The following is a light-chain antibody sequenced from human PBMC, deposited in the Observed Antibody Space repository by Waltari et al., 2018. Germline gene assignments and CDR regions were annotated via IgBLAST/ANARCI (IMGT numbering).Light chain of an antibody. J-gene: IGLJ1*01. CDR3: EAWDDSLSVARV. Sequence: QSVLTQPHSASGTAGQRVTIPCSGSSSNIVRNSVYWYQQLPGTAPNLLIYRNNQRPSGVPDRFSGSKSSTSSSLAISGLRSEDEADYYCEAWDDSLSVARVFGTVTKVTVL. V-gene: IGLV1-47*01. CDR1: SSNIVRNS. CDR2: RNN.